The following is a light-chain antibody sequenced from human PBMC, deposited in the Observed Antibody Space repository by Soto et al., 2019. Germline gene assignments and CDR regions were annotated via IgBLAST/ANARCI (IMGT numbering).Light chain of an antibody. CDR2: DAS. V-gene: IGKV3-11*01. CDR1: QSVKNF. Sequence: ETVLTQSPATLSLSPGERATLSCRASQSVKNFLAWYQQKPGQAPRLLIYDASNRATGIPARFSGSGSGTDFTLTISSLESEDFAVYYCQQRINGWTFGQGTKVEIK. CDR3: QQRINGWT. J-gene: IGKJ1*01.